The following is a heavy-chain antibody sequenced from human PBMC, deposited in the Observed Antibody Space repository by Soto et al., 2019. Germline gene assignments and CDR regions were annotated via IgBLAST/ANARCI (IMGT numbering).Heavy chain of an antibody. CDR1: GGSISSISYY. CDR3: AAAKGLTSYWFDP. CDR2: IYYSRST. V-gene: IGHV4-39*01. J-gene: IGHJ5*02. Sequence: PSETLSLTCTVSGGSISSISYYWGWIRQPPGKGLEWIGSIYYSRSTYYKPSLKSRVTISVDTSKNQFSLKLSSVTAADTAVYYCAAAKGLTSYWFDPWGQGTLVTVSS. D-gene: IGHD4-17*01.